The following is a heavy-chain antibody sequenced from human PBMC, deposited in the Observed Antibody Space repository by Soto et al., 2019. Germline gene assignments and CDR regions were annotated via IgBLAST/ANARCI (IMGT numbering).Heavy chain of an antibody. Sequence: QVQLVQSGAEVKKPGASLKVACKASGYTFISYAMHWVRQAPGHRLEWMGWINAGNGNTKYSQNFQGRVTITRDTSANTAYMELISLRSDDTAIYYCARDTCGGNRFDYWGQGTLGSVSS. V-gene: IGHV1-3*01. CDR3: ARDTCGGNRFDY. CDR1: GYTFISYA. D-gene: IGHD2-15*01. CDR2: INAGNGNT. J-gene: IGHJ4*02.